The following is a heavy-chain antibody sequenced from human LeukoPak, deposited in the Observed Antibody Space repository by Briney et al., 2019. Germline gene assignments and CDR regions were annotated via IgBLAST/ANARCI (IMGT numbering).Heavy chain of an antibody. J-gene: IGHJ4*02. D-gene: IGHD3-22*01. CDR1: GGSISSYY. CDR3: ARVDSSGYYYFDY. CDR2: IYHSGTT. V-gene: IGHV4-59*12. Sequence: SETLSLTCTVSGGSISSYYWSWIRQPPGKGLVWIAQIYHSGTTNYNPSLKSRVTISVDKSKNQFSLKVTSVTAADTAVYYCARVDSSGYYYFDYWGQGILVTVSS.